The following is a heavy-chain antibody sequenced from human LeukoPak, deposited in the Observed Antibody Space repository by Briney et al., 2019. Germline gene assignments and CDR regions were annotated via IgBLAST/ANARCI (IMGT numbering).Heavy chain of an antibody. J-gene: IGHJ5*02. CDR2: IYHSGST. Sequence: PSETLSLTCAVSGYSISSGYYWGWIRQPPGKGLEWIGSIYHSGSTYYNPSLKSRVTISVDTSKNQVSLKLRSVTGADTAVYYCASVDWRVVNGNWFDPWGEGTLVSVSS. CDR1: GYSISSGYY. V-gene: IGHV4-38-2*01. CDR3: ASVDWRVVNGNWFDP. D-gene: IGHD3-22*01.